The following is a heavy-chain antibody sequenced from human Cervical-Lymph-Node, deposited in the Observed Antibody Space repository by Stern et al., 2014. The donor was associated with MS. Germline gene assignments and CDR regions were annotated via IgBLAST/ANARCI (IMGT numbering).Heavy chain of an antibody. CDR2: ISNNSTHT. CDR3: ARARVGDYARSPHLDS. D-gene: IGHD4-17*01. Sequence: EVQLLESGGGLVKPGESLRLSCDASGFTFSHYSINWVRQAPGQGLEWISSISNNSTHTYYADSVEGRFTISRDSAKDSVSLHMVSLRAEDTAVYYCARARVGDYARSPHLDSWGQGTLVTVSS. V-gene: IGHV3-21*01. CDR1: GFTFSHYS. J-gene: IGHJ4*02.